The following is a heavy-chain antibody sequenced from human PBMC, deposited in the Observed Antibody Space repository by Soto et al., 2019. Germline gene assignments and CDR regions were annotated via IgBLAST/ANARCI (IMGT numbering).Heavy chain of an antibody. CDR1: GYTFTDYY. CDR3: AITFRARLGYFDP. CDR2: VDPEDDET. V-gene: IGHV1-69-2*01. D-gene: IGHD3-10*01. Sequence: EVELVQSGAEVKKPGATVKISCKVSGYTFTDYYIHWVQQAPGKGLEWMGLVDPEDDETIYAEKFQGRLTITAGTSTDTAYMELSSLRSDDTAVYYCAITFRARLGYFDPWGQGTLVTVSS. J-gene: IGHJ5*02.